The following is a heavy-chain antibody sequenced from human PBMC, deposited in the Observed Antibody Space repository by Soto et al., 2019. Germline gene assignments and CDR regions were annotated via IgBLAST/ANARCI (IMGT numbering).Heavy chain of an antibody. V-gene: IGHV4-34*12. J-gene: IGHJ3*02. Sequence: SETLSLTCAIYGASLGGFHWTWLRQAPGKGLEWIGELIHGGSTNYNPSLKGRVSFSLDTSKNQFSLHLMSVTAADTAVYYCARSPLGYDYVRQTWREVGDSFDIWGRGTLVTV. D-gene: IGHD3-16*01. CDR1: GASLGGFH. CDR2: LIHGGST. CDR3: ARSPLGYDYVRQTWREVGDSFDI.